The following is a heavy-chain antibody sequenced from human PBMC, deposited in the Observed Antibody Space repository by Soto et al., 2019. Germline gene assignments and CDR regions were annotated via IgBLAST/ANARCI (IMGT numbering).Heavy chain of an antibody. CDR3: ARDGVIVVVPAAGWFDP. CDR1: GYTFTGYY. Sequence: GASVKVSCKASGYTFTGYYMHWVRQAPGQGLEWMGWINPNSGGTNYAQKFQGRVTMTRDTSISTAYMELSRLRSDDTAVYYCARDGVIVVVPAAGWFDPWGQGTLVTVSS. D-gene: IGHD2-2*01. J-gene: IGHJ5*02. V-gene: IGHV1-2*02. CDR2: INPNSGGT.